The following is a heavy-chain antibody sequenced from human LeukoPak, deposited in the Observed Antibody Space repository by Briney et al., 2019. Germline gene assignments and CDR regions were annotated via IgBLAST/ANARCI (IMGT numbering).Heavy chain of an antibody. CDR2: ISGSGGST. CDR1: GFTFSSYA. CDR3: AKHWAGAVVVITIDY. D-gene: IGHD3-22*01. Sequence: GGSLRLSCAASGFTFSSYAISWVRQAPGKGLEWVSAISGSGGSTYYADSVKGRFTISRDNSKNTLYLQMNSLRAEDTAVYYCAKHWAGAVVVITIDYWGQGTLVTVSS. J-gene: IGHJ4*02. V-gene: IGHV3-23*01.